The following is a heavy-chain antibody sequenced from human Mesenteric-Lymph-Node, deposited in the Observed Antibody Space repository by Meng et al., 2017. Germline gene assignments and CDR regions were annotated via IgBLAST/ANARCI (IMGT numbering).Heavy chain of an antibody. J-gene: IGHJ5*02. CDR3: VRSSAWVRTGFDP. D-gene: IGHD6-19*01. Sequence: HPQVQGSGPGLVRPSEALSLTCSVSGGSISTSGYYWGWIRQPPGKGLEWIGSIGHSGFTYYTPSLKSRVTVSIDTSRNQFSLWLTSVTAADTAVYYCVRSSAWVRTGFDPWGQGTLVTVSS. V-gene: IGHV4-39*01. CDR2: IGHSGFT. CDR1: GGSISTSGYY.